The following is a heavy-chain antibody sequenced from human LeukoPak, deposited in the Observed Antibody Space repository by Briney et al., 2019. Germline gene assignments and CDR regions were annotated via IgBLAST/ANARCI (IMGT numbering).Heavy chain of an antibody. CDR3: ASSLWVTHHLTD. V-gene: IGHV3-48*03. D-gene: IGHD3-9*01. Sequence: PGGSLRLSCAASGFTFSSYEMNWVRQAPGQGLEWVSYISSSGSTIYYADSVKGRFTISRDNAKNSLYLQMNSLRAEDTAVYYCASSLWVTHHLTDWGQGTLVTVSS. CDR1: GFTFSSYE. J-gene: IGHJ4*02. CDR2: ISSSGSTI.